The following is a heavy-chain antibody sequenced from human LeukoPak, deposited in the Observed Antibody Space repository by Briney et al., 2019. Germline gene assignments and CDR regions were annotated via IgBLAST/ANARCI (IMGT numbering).Heavy chain of an antibody. CDR1: GFTFSSYA. D-gene: IGHD2-8*01. V-gene: IGHV3-30-3*01. CDR3: ARAPPRILYHYYFDY. CDR2: ISYDGSNK. Sequence: HPGGSLRLSCAASGFTFSSYAMHWVRQAPGKGLEWVAVISYDGSNKYYADSVKGRFTISRDNAKNSLYLQMNSLRDEDTAVYYCARAPPRILYHYYFDYWGQGTLVTVSS. J-gene: IGHJ4*02.